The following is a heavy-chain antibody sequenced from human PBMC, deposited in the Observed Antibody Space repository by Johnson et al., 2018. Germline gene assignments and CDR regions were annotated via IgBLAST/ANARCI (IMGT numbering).Heavy chain of an antibody. CDR1: GGSISSYY. CDR2: IYYSGRT. J-gene: IGHJ3*02. D-gene: IGHD2-21*02. CDR3: AMVIERWGGDCDFAFDS. Sequence: QVQLQESGPGLVKPSETLSLTCTVSGGSISSYYWSWIRQPPGKGLEWIGYIYYSGRTNYNPSLKSRVTISVGTSKNQFSLKLSSVTAADTAVFYCAMVIERWGGDCDFAFDSWGQGTMVTVSS. V-gene: IGHV4-59*01.